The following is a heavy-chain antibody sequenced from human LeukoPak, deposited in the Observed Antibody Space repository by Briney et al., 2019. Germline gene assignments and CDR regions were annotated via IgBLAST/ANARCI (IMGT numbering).Heavy chain of an antibody. D-gene: IGHD5-12*01. CDR2: MNPNSGST. CDR3: ARGRSTGYPYYFEY. V-gene: IGHV1-8*03. J-gene: IGHJ4*02. Sequence: ASVKLSCKASGSTFTSYDINWVRQATGQGLEWMGWMNPNSGSTGYAQKFQGRVTITRNTSISTAYMELSGLRSEDTAVYYCARGRSTGYPYYFEYWGQGTLVTVSS. CDR1: GSTFTSYD.